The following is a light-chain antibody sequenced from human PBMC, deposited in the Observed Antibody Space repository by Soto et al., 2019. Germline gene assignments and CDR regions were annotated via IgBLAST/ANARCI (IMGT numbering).Light chain of an antibody. V-gene: IGKV3-15*01. Sequence: EIVMTHSPATLSLSPWERATLSCRASQSVNSNLAWYQQKAGQAPRLLIYGTSTRATGIPARFSGSGSGTDFTLTISSLQFEDFAVYYSQQYHNWPRTFGQGTKVDIK. CDR2: GTS. J-gene: IGKJ1*01. CDR1: QSVNSN. CDR3: QQYHNWPRT.